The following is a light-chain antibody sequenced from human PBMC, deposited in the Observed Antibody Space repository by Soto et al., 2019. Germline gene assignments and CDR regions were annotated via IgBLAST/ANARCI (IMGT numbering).Light chain of an antibody. CDR2: GTS. V-gene: IGKV3-20*01. J-gene: IGKJ1*01. CDR3: QQYHSSPRT. Sequence: EILLTQSPGTLALSAGERATLSCRASQSLTSRYLAWYRQKPGKAPRLLIYGTSSRATGIPERFSGSGSGTDFTLTISRLEPEDFAVYYCQQYHSSPRTFGQGTKVDIK. CDR1: QSLTSRY.